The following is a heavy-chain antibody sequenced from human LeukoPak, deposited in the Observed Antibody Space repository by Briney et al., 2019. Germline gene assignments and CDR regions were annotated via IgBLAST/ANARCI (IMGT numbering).Heavy chain of an antibody. CDR3: ARTGTEEAYLGMDV. J-gene: IGHJ6*03. Sequence: WETLTLTCTVSSGSISSYYWSWIRQPPGKGLEWIGYIYYSGSTNYNPSLKSRVTISVDTSKNQFSLKLSSVTAADTAVYYCARTGTEEAYLGMDVWGKGTTVTVSS. CDR2: IYYSGST. D-gene: IGHD1-1*01. CDR1: SGSISSYY. V-gene: IGHV4-59*01.